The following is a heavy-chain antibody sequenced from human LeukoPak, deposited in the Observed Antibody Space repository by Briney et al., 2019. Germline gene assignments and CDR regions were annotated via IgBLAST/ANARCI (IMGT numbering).Heavy chain of an antibody. J-gene: IGHJ5*02. CDR1: GGSISSYY. D-gene: IGHD3-10*01. CDR2: IYYSGST. CDR3: ARGGSTSYREFLYNWFDP. Sequence: SETLSLTCNVSGGSISSYYWSWIRQPPGKGLEWIGYIYYSGSTNYNPSLKSRVTISIDTSKNQFSLKLSSVTAADTAVYYCARGGSTSYREFLYNWFDPWGQGTLVTVSS. V-gene: IGHV4-59*01.